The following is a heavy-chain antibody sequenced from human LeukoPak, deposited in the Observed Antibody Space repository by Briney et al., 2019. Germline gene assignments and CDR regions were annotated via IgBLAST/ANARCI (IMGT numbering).Heavy chain of an antibody. V-gene: IGHV1-18*04. J-gene: IGHJ4*02. Sequence: ASVKVSCKASGYTFTGYYIHWARQAPGQGLEWMGWISAYNGNTNYAQKLQGRVTMTTDTSTSTAYMELRSLRSDDTAVYYCARDKSMAYFDYWGQGTLVTVSS. D-gene: IGHD5-24*01. CDR2: ISAYNGNT. CDR1: GYTFTGYY. CDR3: ARDKSMAYFDY.